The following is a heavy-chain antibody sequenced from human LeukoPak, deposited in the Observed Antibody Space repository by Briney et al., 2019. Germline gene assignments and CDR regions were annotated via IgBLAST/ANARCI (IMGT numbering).Heavy chain of an antibody. CDR1: GFSISDTYC. V-gene: IGHV4-59*01. J-gene: IGHJ4*02. CDR2: IYYSGST. Sequence: PSETLSLTCTVAGFSISDTYCWGWVRQPPGKGLEWIGYIYYSGSTNYNPSLKSRVTISVDASKSQFSLKLSSVTAADTAVYYCASGLLWDMGVFDYWGQGTLVTVSS. D-gene: IGHD2-21*01. CDR3: ASGLLWDMGVFDY.